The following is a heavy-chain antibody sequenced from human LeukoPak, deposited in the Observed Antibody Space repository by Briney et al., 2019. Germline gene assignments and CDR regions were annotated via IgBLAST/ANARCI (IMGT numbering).Heavy chain of an antibody. CDR1: GGSISSCS. Sequence: PSETLSLTCIVSGGSISSCSWTWIRQPAGEGLEWIGRIYTSGTTNYEPSLKSRVTMSVDTSKNQFSLKLSSVTAADTAVYYCAGEAGGGYARAFDTWGQGTMVTVSS. J-gene: IGHJ3*02. D-gene: IGHD5-12*01. V-gene: IGHV4-4*07. CDR3: AGEAGGGYARAFDT. CDR2: IYTSGTT.